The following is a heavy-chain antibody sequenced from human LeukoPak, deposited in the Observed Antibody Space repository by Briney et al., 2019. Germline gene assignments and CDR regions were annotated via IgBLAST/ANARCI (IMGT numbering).Heavy chain of an antibody. Sequence: SETLSLTCTVSGGSISGSSYYWGWIRQPPGKGLEWIGSIYHSGSTYYNPSLKSRVTISVDTSKNQFSLKLSSVTAADTAVYYCARVYGSGSYYNGYYYYYVDVWGKGTTVTISS. J-gene: IGHJ6*03. CDR3: ARVYGSGSYYNGYYYYYVDV. V-gene: IGHV4-39*01. CDR2: IYHSGST. CDR1: GGSISGSSYY. D-gene: IGHD3-10*01.